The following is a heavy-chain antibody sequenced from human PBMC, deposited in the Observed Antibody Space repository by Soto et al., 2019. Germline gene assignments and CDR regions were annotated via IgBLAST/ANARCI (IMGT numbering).Heavy chain of an antibody. J-gene: IGHJ4*02. CDR2: TNSDGTDS. V-gene: IGHV3-43D*04. D-gene: IGHD3-22*01. Sequence: VKLVESGGIGVQTGGSLRLSCAAAGFDFEDYAMHWVRQVPGKGLEWVSLTNSDGTDSYYVDSVKGRFTISRDNDKRTLYLQMDRLRPEDTALYFCAKSLYYYDSSPLDHWGQGTLVTVSS. CDR3: AKSLYYYDSSPLDH. CDR1: GFDFEDYA.